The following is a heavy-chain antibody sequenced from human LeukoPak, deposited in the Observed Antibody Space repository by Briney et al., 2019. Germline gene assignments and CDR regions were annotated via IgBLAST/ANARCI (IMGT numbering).Heavy chain of an antibody. CDR3: ARVWTQNGEPGEYYY. J-gene: IGHJ4*02. Sequence: AASVKVSCKASGGTFSSYAISWVRQAPGQGLEWMGGIIPIFGTANYAQKFQGRVTITADESTSTAYMELSSLRSEDTAVYYCARVWTQNGEPGEYYYWGQGTLVTVSS. V-gene: IGHV1-69*13. CDR2: IIPIFGTA. D-gene: IGHD3-10*01. CDR1: GGTFSSYA.